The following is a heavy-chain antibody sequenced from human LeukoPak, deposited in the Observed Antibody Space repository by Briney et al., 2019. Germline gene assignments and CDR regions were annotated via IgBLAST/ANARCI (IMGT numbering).Heavy chain of an antibody. Sequence: PGGSLRLSCAASGFTVSSNYMSWVRQAPGKGLEWVSVIYSGGSTYYADSVKGRFTISGDNSKNTLYLQMNSLRAEDTAVYYCARDLGSGLYYYYYGMDVWGQGTTVTVSS. CDR2: IYSGGST. V-gene: IGHV3-66*01. CDR3: ARDLGSGLYYYYYGMDV. D-gene: IGHD6-19*01. J-gene: IGHJ6*02. CDR1: GFTVSSNY.